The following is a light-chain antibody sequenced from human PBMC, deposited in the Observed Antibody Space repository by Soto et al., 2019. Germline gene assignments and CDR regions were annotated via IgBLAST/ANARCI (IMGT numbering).Light chain of an antibody. CDR1: QSVSSD. J-gene: IGKJ5*01. CDR3: QQYGSSPPIT. CDR2: DAS. V-gene: IGKV3-20*01. Sequence: IVRTHSPATLSVSPGEMATLSFRASQSVSSDLAWYQQKPGQAPRLLIYDASTRATGIPDRFSGSGSGTDFTLTISRLEPEDFAVYYCQQYGSSPPITFGQGTRLEIK.